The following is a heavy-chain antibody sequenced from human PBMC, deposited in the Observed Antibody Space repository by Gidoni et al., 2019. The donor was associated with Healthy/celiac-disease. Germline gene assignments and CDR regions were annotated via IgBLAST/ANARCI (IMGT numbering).Heavy chain of an antibody. D-gene: IGHD2-15*01. J-gene: IGHJ5*02. Sequence: QVQLQESGPGLVKPSQTLSLTCTVSGGSISSGGYYWSWIRQHPGKGLEWIGYIYYSGSTYYNPSLKSRVTISVDTSKNQFSLKLSSVTAADTAVYYCARARLGDCSGGSCHPGSWFDPWGQGTLVTVSS. CDR1: GGSISSGGYY. V-gene: IGHV4-31*03. CDR2: IYYSGST. CDR3: ARARLGDCSGGSCHPGSWFDP.